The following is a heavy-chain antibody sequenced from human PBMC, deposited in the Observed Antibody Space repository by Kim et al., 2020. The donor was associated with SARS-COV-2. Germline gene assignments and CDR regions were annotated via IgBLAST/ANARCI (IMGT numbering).Heavy chain of an antibody. CDR1: GYTFTSYG. CDR3: ARDSSGWKSHDY. D-gene: IGHD6-19*01. Sequence: ASVKVSCKASGYTFTSYGISWVRQAPGQGLEWMGWISAYNGNINYAQKLQGRVTMTTDTSTSTAYMELRSLRSDDTAVYYCARDSSGWKSHDYWGQGTLVTVSS. CDR2: ISAYNGNI. J-gene: IGHJ4*02. V-gene: IGHV1-18*01.